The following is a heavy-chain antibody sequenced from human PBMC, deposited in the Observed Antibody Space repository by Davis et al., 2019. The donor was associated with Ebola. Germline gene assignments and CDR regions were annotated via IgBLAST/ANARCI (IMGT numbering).Heavy chain of an antibody. V-gene: IGHV4-34*01. CDR1: GFTFSSYW. J-gene: IGHJ4*02. CDR3: ARQSHY. Sequence: PGGSLRLSCAASGFTFSSYWMRWIRQPPGRGLEWIGEINLSGSTNYNPSLKSRVTISVDTSKKQFSLKLSSVTVADTAVYYCARQSHYWGQGTLVTVSS. CDR2: INLSGST.